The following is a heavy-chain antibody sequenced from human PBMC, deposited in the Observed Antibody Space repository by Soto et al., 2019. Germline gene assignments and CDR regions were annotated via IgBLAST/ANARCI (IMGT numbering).Heavy chain of an antibody. J-gene: IGHJ6*03. D-gene: IGHD6-13*01. CDR1: GFTFNNYG. CDR3: AKSQLAYYYYYYMDV. CDR2: ISYDGSKK. Sequence: PGGSLRLSCAASGFTFNNYGMHWVRQAPGKGLEWVAVISYDGSKKYYPASVKGRFTISRDNSKNTLYLQMNSLRAEDTAVYYCAKSQLAYYYYYYMDVWGKGTTVTVSS. V-gene: IGHV3-30*18.